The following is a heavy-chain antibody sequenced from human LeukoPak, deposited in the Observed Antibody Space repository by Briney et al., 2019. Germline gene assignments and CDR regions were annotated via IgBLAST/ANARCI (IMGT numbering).Heavy chain of an antibody. J-gene: IGHJ4*02. V-gene: IGHV1-2*02. Sequence: ASVKVSCKASGYTFTGYYMHWVRQAPGQGLAWMGWINPNSGGTNYAQKFQGRVTMTRDTSISTAYMEPSRLRSDDTAVYYCARESMVRGVSRSFDYWGQGTLVTVSS. CDR3: ARESMVRGVSRSFDY. CDR1: GYTFTGYY. CDR2: INPNSGGT. D-gene: IGHD3-10*01.